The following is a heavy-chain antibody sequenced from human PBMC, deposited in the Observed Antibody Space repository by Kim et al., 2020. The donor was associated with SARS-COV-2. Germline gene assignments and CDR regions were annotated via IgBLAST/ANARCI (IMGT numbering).Heavy chain of an antibody. J-gene: IGHJ3*02. CDR1: GYTFTSYD. V-gene: IGHV1-8*01. Sequence: ASVKVSCKASGYTFTSYDINWVRQATGQGLEWMGWMNTNSGNTGYAQKFQGRVTMTRNTSISTAYMELSSLRSEDTAVYYCARGSFYDFWSGYYMGAFDIWGQGTMVTVSS. CDR2: MNTNSGNT. CDR3: ARGSFYDFWSGYYMGAFDI. D-gene: IGHD3-3*01.